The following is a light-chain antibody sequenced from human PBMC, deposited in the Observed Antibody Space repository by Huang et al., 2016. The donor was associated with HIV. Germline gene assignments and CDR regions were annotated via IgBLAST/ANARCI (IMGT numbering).Light chain of an antibody. Sequence: DIQMTQSPSTLSASVGDRVTITCRASQGISSWLAWYQQKPGKAPNLLIYKASSLKSGVPSRFSGSGSGTEFTLTISSLQPDDFATYYCQQYNSYSYTFGQGTKLEIK. V-gene: IGKV1-5*03. CDR1: QGISSW. CDR3: QQYNSYSYT. CDR2: KAS. J-gene: IGKJ2*01.